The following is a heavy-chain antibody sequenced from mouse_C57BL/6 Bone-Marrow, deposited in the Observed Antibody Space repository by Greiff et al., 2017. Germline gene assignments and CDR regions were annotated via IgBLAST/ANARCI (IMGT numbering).Heavy chain of an antibody. CDR2: IHPNSGST. J-gene: IGHJ1*03. Sequence: VQLQQPGAELVKPGASVKLSCKASGYTFTSYWMHWVKQRPGQGLEWIGMIHPNSGSTNYNEKFKSKATLTVDKSSSTAYMQLSSLTSEDSAVYYCARLYGNHWYFDVWGTGTTVTVSS. CDR1: GYTFTSYW. D-gene: IGHD2-1*01. V-gene: IGHV1-64*01. CDR3: ARLYGNHWYFDV.